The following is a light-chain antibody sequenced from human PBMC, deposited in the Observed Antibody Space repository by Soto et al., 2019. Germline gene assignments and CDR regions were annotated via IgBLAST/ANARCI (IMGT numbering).Light chain of an antibody. J-gene: IGKJ5*01. CDR3: QQRSNWPPIT. CDR2: DTS. Sequence: EFVLTQSPGTLSLSPGERATLSCRASQSVSNSYVAWYQQKSGQAPRLLIYDTSSRVTGIPDRFSGSGSGTDFTLTISSLEPEDFAVYYCQQRSNWPPITFGQGIRLEIK. CDR1: QSVSNSY. V-gene: IGKV3D-20*02.